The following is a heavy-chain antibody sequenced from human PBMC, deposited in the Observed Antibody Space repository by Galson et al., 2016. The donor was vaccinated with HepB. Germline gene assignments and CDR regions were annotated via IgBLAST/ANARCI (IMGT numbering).Heavy chain of an antibody. CDR3: ARPSSGWANDAFDI. D-gene: IGHD6-19*01. V-gene: IGHV1-69*02. J-gene: IGHJ3*02. CDR1: GGTFTTYP. Sequence: SVKVSCKASGGTFTTYPITWVRQAPGQGPECLGRITPLLGIPKYAQKFQGRLTITADKSTSTTYMELTSLRSEDTAVYYCARPSSGWANDAFDIWGQGTMVTVSS. CDR2: ITPLLGIP.